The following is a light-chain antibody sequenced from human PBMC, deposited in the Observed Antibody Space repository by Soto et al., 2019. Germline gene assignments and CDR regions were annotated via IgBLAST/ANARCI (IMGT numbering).Light chain of an antibody. J-gene: IGKJ1*01. V-gene: IGKV3-15*01. Sequence: IVMTQSPATLSVPPWEKGILSVTASQSVSSDLAWYHQKPGQAPRLLIYGASTRATGIPARFSGSGSGTEFTLTINSLQSEDFAVYYCQKYNNWPRKFGQGTKVDI. CDR2: GAS. CDR1: QSVSSD. CDR3: QKYNNWPRK.